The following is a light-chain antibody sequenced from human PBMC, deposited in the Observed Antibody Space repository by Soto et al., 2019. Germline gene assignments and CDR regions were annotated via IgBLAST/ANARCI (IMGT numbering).Light chain of an antibody. CDR3: CSYAGSYTYVV. CDR2: DVS. V-gene: IGLV2-11*01. Sequence: QSALTQPRSVSGSPGQSVTISCTGTSSDVGGYNYVSWYQQNPGKAPKLMIYDVSKRPSGVPDRFSGSKSDNTASLTISGLQAEDEADYYCCSYAGSYTYVVCGGGTKLTVL. CDR1: SSDVGGYNY. J-gene: IGLJ2*01.